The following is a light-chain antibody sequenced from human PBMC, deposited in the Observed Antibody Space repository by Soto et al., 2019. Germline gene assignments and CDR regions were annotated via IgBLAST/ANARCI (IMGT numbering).Light chain of an antibody. J-gene: IGKJ4*01. CDR1: QTVTSNF. V-gene: IGKV3-20*01. CDR2: GAS. Sequence: VVTQSPSPLPLSPGWRSPLCCRASQTVTSNFLAWYQEKPGQAPRLXLYGASSRATGIPDRFSGSGSGTDFSLTISRLEPEDFAVYYCRQYGRSLGFAFGGGTKVDIK. CDR3: RQYGRSLGFA.